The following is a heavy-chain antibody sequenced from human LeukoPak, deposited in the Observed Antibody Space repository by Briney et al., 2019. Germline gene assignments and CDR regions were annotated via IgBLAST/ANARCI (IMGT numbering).Heavy chain of an antibody. V-gene: IGHV1-2*02. J-gene: IGHJ4*02. CDR1: GYTFTGYY. CDR2: INPNSGGT. CDR3: AREGCSGGSCFCY. Sequence: ASVKVSCKASGYTFTGYYMHWVRQAPGQGLECMGWINPNSGGTNYAQKFQGRVTMTRDTSISTAYMELSRLRSDDTAVYYCAREGCSGGSCFCYWGQGTLVTVSS. D-gene: IGHD2-15*01.